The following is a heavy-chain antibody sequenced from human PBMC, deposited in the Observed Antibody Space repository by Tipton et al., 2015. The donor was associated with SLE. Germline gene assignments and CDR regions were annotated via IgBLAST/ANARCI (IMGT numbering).Heavy chain of an antibody. V-gene: IGHV4-34*01. CDR3: ARSLDTFDI. J-gene: IGHJ3*02. CDR1: GGSFSGYY. CDR2: INHSGST. Sequence: TLSLTCAVYGGSFSGYYWSWIRQPPGKGLEWIGEINHSGSTNYNPSLKSRVTISVDTSKNQFSLKLSSVTAADTAVYYCARSLDTFDIWGQGTLVIVSS.